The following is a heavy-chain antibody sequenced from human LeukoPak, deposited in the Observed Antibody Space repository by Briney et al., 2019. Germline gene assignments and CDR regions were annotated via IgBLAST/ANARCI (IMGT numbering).Heavy chain of an antibody. CDR1: GGSFSGYY. V-gene: IGHV4-59*01. CDR3: ARVSLRAFDI. J-gene: IGHJ3*02. CDR2: IYYSGST. Sequence: SSETLSLTCAVYGGSFSGYYWSWIRQPPGKGLEWIGYIYYSGSTNYNPSLKSRVTISVDTSKNQFSLKLSSVTAADTAVYYCARVSLRAFDIWGQGTMVTVSS.